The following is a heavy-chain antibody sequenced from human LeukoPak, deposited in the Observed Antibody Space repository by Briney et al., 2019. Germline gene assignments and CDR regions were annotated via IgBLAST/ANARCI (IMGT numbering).Heavy chain of an antibody. CDR2: IWYDGSNK. D-gene: IGHD6-13*01. CDR3: ARVHGSSWHHYFDY. CDR1: GFTFSGYG. Sequence: GRSLRLSCAASGFTFSGYGMHWVRQAPGKGLEWVAVIWYDGSNKYYADSVKGRFTISRDNSKNTLYLQMNSLRAEDTAVYYCARVHGSSWHHYFDYWGQGTLVTVSS. J-gene: IGHJ4*02. V-gene: IGHV3-33*01.